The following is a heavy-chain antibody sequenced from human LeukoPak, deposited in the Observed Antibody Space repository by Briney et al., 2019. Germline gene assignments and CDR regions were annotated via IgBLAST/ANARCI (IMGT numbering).Heavy chain of an antibody. J-gene: IGHJ5*02. D-gene: IGHD3-3*01. CDR2: IYTSGST. V-gene: IGHV4-4*07. CDR1: GGSISSYY. CDR3: ARGPHYDFWSGYNNWFDP. Sequence: SETLSLTCTVSGGSISSYYWSWIRQPAGKGLEWIGRIYTSGSTNYNPSLKSRATMSVDTSKNQFSLKLSSVTAADAAVYYCARGPHYDFWSGYNNWFDPWGQGTLVTVSS.